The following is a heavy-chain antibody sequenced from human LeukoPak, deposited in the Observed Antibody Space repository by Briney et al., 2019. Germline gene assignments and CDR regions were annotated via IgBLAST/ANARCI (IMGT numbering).Heavy chain of an antibody. D-gene: IGHD3-10*01. J-gene: IGHJ4*02. CDR3: ARLGSRSYDY. Sequence: GGSLRLSCAASGFTFSSYAMHWVRQAPGKGLEYVSAISSNGGSTYYANSVKGRFTISRDNSKNTLYLQMGSLRAEDMAVYYCARLGSRSYDYWGQGTLVTVSS. CDR2: ISSNGGST. V-gene: IGHV3-64*01. CDR1: GFTFSSYA.